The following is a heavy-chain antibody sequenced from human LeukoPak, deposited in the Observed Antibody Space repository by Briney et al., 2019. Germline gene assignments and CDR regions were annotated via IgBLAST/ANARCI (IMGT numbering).Heavy chain of an antibody. J-gene: IGHJ4*02. CDR3: VRARRYSGNDSIHLYFDY. Sequence: SEALSLTCTVSGDSISVYYWSWIRQPPGKGLEWIGYMYYSGNSNYNPSLKSRVTMSVDTSKKHFSLKLTSVTAADTAVYYCVRARRYSGNDSIHLYFDYWGQGTLVTVSS. D-gene: IGHD5-12*01. CDR1: GDSISVYY. V-gene: IGHV4-59*01. CDR2: MYYSGNS.